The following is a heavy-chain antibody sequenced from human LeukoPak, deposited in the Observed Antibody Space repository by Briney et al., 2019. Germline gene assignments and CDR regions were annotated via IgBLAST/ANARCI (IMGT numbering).Heavy chain of an antibody. CDR2: IYYSGST. V-gene: IGHV4-39*07. J-gene: IGHJ4*02. D-gene: IGHD1-26*01. CDR3: AREDISGIY. CDR1: GGSISSSSYY. Sequence: SETLSLTCTVSGGSISSSSYYWGWIRQPPGKGLEWIGSIYYSGSTYYNPSLKSRVTISVDTSKNQFSLKLTSVTAADTAVYYCAREDISGIYWGQGTLVTVSS.